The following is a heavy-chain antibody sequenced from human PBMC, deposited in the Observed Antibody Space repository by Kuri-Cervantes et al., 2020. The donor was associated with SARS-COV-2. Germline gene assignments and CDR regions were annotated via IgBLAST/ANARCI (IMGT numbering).Heavy chain of an antibody. V-gene: IGHV4-34*01. Sequence: ESLKISCAVYGGSFSGYYWSWIRQPPGKGLEWIGEINHSGSTNYNPSLKSRVTISVDTSKNQFSLKLSSVTAADTAVYYCARVKSVVTSDIDYWGQGTLVTVSS. J-gene: IGHJ4*02. CDR3: ARVKSVVTSDIDY. D-gene: IGHD4-23*01. CDR1: GGSFSGYY. CDR2: INHSGST.